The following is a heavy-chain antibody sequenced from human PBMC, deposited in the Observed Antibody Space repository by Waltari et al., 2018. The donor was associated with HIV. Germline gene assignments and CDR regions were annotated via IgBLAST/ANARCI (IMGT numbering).Heavy chain of an antibody. Sequence: QVQLQQWGAGLFKPSETLSLTCAVYGGSFRRYYWRWIRQPPGKGLEWIGTINPSGRTNYNPSLKSRVTISVDTSKNQFSLKLSSVTAADTAVYYCARLSPWGSSFYFDYWGQGTLVTVSS. CDR2: INPSGRT. CDR1: GGSFRRYY. CDR3: ARLSPWGSSFYFDY. D-gene: IGHD2-2*01. V-gene: IGHV4-34*01. J-gene: IGHJ4*02.